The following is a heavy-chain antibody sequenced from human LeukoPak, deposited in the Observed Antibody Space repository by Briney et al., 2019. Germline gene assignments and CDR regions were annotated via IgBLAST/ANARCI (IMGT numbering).Heavy chain of an antibody. CDR3: ARGWGVVTAGGYFDL. J-gene: IGHJ2*01. D-gene: IGHD2-21*02. V-gene: IGHV4-4*07. Sequence: PSETLSLTCTVSGGSINSYYWSWIRQPAGKGLEWIGRIYSGGATNYNPSLKSRVTMSVDTSKNQFSLKLNSVTAADTAVYFGARGWGVVTAGGYFDLWGRGTLVTVSS. CDR2: IYSGGAT. CDR1: GGSINSYY.